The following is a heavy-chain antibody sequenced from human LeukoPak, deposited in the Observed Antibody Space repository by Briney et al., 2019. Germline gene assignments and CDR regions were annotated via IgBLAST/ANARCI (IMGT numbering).Heavy chain of an antibody. Sequence: PGGSLRLSCAASGFTFNDYAMHWVRQAPGKSLEWVSGISWNSDTIGYADSVKGRFTISRDNAKNSLYLQMNSLRAEDTALYYCAKGKWYSGTYHFDYWGQGTLVTVSS. V-gene: IGHV3-9*01. CDR3: AKGKWYSGTYHFDY. CDR2: ISWNSDTI. D-gene: IGHD1-26*01. CDR1: GFTFNDYA. J-gene: IGHJ4*02.